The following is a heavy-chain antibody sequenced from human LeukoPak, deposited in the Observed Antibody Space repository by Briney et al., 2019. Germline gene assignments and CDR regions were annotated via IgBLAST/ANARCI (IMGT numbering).Heavy chain of an antibody. CDR2: LYSGSGGIT. J-gene: IGHJ4*02. D-gene: IGHD1-26*01. Sequence: GGSLRLSCVVSGFTVSSSYMSWVRQAPGKGLQWVSVLYSGSGGITHYADSVKGRFTISRDNSKNTVYPQMNRLRVEDTAVYYCANTVGATHADKWGQGTLVTVAS. CDR1: GFTVSSSY. CDR3: ANTVGATHADK. V-gene: IGHV3-53*05.